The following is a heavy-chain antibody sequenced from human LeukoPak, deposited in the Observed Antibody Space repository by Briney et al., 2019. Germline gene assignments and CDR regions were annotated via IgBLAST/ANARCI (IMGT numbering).Heavy chain of an antibody. CDR2: ISVYNGNT. V-gene: IGHV1-18*01. CDR3: ARDVARGYTYGHLQDY. D-gene: IGHD5-18*01. J-gene: IGHJ4*02. Sequence: ASVKVSCKASGYTFSSYGISWVRQAPGQGLGWMGWISVYNGNTDYAQKLQGRATMTTDTSTSTAYMELRSLISDDTAVYYCARDVARGYTYGHLQDYWGQGTLVTVSS. CDR1: GYTFSSYG.